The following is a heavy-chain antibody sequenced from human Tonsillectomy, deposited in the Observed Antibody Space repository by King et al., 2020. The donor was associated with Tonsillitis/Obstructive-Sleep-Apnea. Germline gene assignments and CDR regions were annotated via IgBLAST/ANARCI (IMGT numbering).Heavy chain of an antibody. V-gene: IGHV3-72*01. D-gene: IGHD2-15*01. CDR1: GFTLSDHY. CDR3: VRGFCSGTCYSGDY. Sequence: DVQLVESGGGLVQPGGSLRLSCTASGFTLSDHYMDWARLAPGKGLEWVGRIRNKAKGYTTEYAASVNGRFTISRDDSQNSLYLQMSGLKTEDTAVYFCVRGFCSGTCYSGDYWGQGTLVTVSS. J-gene: IGHJ4*02. CDR2: IRNKAKGYTT.